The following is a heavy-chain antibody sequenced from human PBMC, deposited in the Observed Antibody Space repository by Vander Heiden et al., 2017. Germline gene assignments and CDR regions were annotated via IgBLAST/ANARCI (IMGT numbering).Heavy chain of an antibody. CDR3: ARVQDSSGWYEGDY. CDR2: ISSSSSYI. V-gene: IGHV3-21*01. CDR1: VFTFSSYS. D-gene: IGHD6-19*01. J-gene: IGHJ4*02. Sequence: VRLVESGGGLAKPGGSLRLSFAASVFTFSSYSMNWVRQAPGKGLEWVSSISSSSSYIYYADSVKGRFTIARDNAKNSLYLQMNSLRAEDTAVYYCARVQDSSGWYEGDYWGQGTLVTVSS.